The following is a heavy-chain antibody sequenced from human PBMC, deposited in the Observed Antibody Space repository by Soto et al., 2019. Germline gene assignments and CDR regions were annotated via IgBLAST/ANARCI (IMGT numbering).Heavy chain of an antibody. CDR2: IIPIFGIA. V-gene: IGHV1-69*10. J-gene: IGHJ3*02. CDR3: AGDGKASGDCYSGCAFDI. CDR1: GGTFSSYA. Sequence: ASVKVSCKASGGTFSSYAISWVRQAPGQGLEWMGGIIPIFGIANYAQKFQGRVTITADKSTSTAYMELSSLRSEDTAVYYCAGDGKASGDCYSGCAFDIWGQGTMVTVSS. D-gene: IGHD2-21*02.